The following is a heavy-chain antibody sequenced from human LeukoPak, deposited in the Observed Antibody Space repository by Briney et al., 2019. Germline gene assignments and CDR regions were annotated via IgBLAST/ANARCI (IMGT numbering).Heavy chain of an antibody. CDR3: ARFGVAVVADNWFDP. J-gene: IGHJ5*02. Sequence: ASVKVSCKASGYTFTSYGISWVGQAPGQGLDWMGWISAYNGNTNYAQKLQGRVTITTDTSTSTAYMELRSLRSDDTAVYYCARFGVAVVADNWFDPWGQGTLVTVSS. CDR1: GYTFTSYG. CDR2: ISAYNGNT. V-gene: IGHV1-18*01. D-gene: IGHD2-15*01.